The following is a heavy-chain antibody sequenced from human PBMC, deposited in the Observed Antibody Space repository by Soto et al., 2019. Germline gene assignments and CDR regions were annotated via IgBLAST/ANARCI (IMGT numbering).Heavy chain of an antibody. CDR1: GFTFSSYG. CDR3: AKTVKLAGTFDY. J-gene: IGHJ4*02. CDR2: ISYDGSNK. Sequence: GSLRLSCAASGFTFSSYGMHWVRQAPGKGLEWVAVISYDGSNKYYADSVKGRFTISRDNSKNTLYLQMNSLRAEDAAVYYCAKTVKLAGTFDYWGQGTLVTVSS. D-gene: IGHD6-19*01. V-gene: IGHV3-30*18.